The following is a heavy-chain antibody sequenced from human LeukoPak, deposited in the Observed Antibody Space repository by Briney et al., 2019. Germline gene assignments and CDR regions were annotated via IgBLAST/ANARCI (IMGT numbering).Heavy chain of an antibody. CDR2: INHSGST. CDR1: GGSFSGYY. Sequence: SETLSLTCAVYGGSFSGYYWSWIRQPPGKGLEWIGEINHSGSTNYNPSLKSRVTISVDTSKNQFSLKLSSVTAADTAVYYCARLSGYYYDPWGQGTLLTVSS. CDR3: ARLSGYYYDP. J-gene: IGHJ5*02. V-gene: IGHV4-34*01. D-gene: IGHD1-26*01.